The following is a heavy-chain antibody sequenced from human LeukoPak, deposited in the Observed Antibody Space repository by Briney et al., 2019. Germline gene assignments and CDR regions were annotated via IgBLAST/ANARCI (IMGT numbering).Heavy chain of an antibody. D-gene: IGHD3-16*01. J-gene: IGHJ5*02. CDR1: GGSISSSSYY. V-gene: IGHV4-39*07. Sequence: SETLSLTCTVSGGSISSSSYYWGWIRQPPGKGLEWIGSIYYSGSTYYNPSLKSRVTISVDTSKNQFSLKLSSVTAADTAVYYCVRDGGNWFDPWGQGTLVTVSS. CDR3: VRDGGNWFDP. CDR2: IYYSGST.